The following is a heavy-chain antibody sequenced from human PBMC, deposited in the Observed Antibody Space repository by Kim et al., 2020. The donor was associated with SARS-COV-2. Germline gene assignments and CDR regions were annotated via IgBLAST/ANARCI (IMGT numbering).Heavy chain of an antibody. Sequence: ASVKVSCKTSGYRFTSHYIAWVRQAPGQGLEWMGWISPYNGNTIHAQNFQGRITLTADTSTATAYMELRRLGSDDTAVYYCASGRHDFWCDYYYYWFDVW. J-gene: IGHJ3*01. V-gene: IGHV1-18*01. D-gene: IGHD3-3*01. CDR2: ISPYNGNT. CDR1: GYRFTSHY. CDR3: ASGRHDFWCDYYYYWFDV.